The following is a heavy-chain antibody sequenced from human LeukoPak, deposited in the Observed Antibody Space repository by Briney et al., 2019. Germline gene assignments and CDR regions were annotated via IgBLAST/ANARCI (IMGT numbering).Heavy chain of an antibody. V-gene: IGHV1-18*01. Sequence: ASVTVSFKASGYTFTSYGISWVRQAPGQGLEWMGRISAYNGNTNYAQKLQGRVTMTTDTSTSTAYMELRSLRSDDTAVYYCARAPISSSAGSWFDPWGQGTLVTVSS. CDR1: GYTFTSYG. D-gene: IGHD6-6*01. CDR2: ISAYNGNT. CDR3: ARAPISSSAGSWFDP. J-gene: IGHJ5*02.